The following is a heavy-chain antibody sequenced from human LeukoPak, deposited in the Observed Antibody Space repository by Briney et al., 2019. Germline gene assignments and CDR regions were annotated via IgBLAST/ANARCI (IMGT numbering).Heavy chain of an antibody. D-gene: IGHD4-11*01. Sequence: SETLSLTCTVSGGSMSPYHWGWIRQPPGKGLEWTGYIYYSGSTNYNPSLKSRVTISEDTSKSQVSLKLSSVTAADTAVYYCARHNQVTVTTSSYTYPMDVWGQGTTVSVSS. CDR1: GGSMSPYH. V-gene: IGHV4-59*08. CDR3: ARHNQVTVTTSSYTYPMDV. CDR2: IYYSGST. J-gene: IGHJ6*02.